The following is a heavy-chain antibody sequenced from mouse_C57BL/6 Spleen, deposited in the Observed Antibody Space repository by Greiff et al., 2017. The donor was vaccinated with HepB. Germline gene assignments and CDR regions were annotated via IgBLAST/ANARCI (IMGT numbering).Heavy chain of an antibody. Sequence: QVQLQQPGAELVKPGASVKLSCKASGYTFTSYWMHWVKQRPGRGLEWIGRIDPNSGGTKYNEKFKSKGTLTVDKPSSTAYMQLSSLTSEDSAVYYGARAAAADYDGNYEAKEYWGKGTSGTVAT. CDR1: GYTFTSYW. CDR3: ARAAAADYDGNYEAKEY. J-gene: IGHJ4*01. CDR2: IDPNSGGT. V-gene: IGHV1-72*01. D-gene: IGHD2-1*01.